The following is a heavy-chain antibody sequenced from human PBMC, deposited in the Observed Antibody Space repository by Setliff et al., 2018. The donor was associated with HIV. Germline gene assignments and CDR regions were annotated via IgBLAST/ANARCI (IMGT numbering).Heavy chain of an antibody. Sequence: ASVKVSCKASGYTFTSYGISWVRQAPGQGLEWMGWISAYNGNTNSAQKLQARVTMPTDTSTSTAYMELRSLRSDDTAVYYCATSSRIYYYSYMDVWGKGTTVTVSS. D-gene: IGHD2-2*01. CDR2: ISAYNGNT. CDR1: GYTFTSYG. V-gene: IGHV1-18*01. J-gene: IGHJ6*03. CDR3: ATSSRIYYYSYMDV.